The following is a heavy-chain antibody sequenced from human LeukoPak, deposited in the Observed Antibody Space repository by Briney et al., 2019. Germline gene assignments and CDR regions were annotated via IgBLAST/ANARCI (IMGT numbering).Heavy chain of an antibody. D-gene: IGHD2-15*01. CDR1: SGSSSGWD. CDR2: INHSGST. CDR3: ARVRLYCSGGSCYYFDY. Sequence: SENLFPNCAAYSGSSSGWDWGWIRLAAGKVLKRSVEINHSGSTNYNPSLKSRVTISVDTSKNQFSLKLSSVTAADTAVYYCARVRLYCSGGSCYYFDYWGQGTLVTVSS. V-gene: IGHV4-34*01. J-gene: IGHJ4*02.